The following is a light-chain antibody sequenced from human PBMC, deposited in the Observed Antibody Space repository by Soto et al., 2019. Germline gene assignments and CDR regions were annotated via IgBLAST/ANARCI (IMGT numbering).Light chain of an antibody. CDR3: NSYAASGNLWV. V-gene: IGLV2-8*01. CDR1: SSDVGGYNY. Sequence: QSALTQPPSASGSPGQSVTISCTGTSSDVGGYNYVSWYQQHPGKAPKLMIYEVTQRPSGVPNRFSGSKSGNTASLTVSGLQAEDEADYYYNSYAASGNLWVFGGGTKVTVL. J-gene: IGLJ3*02. CDR2: EVT.